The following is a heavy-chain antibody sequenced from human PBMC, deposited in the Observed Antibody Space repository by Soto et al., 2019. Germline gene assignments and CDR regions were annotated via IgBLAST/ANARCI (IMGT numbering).Heavy chain of an antibody. Sequence: EVQLLESGGDLVQPGGSLRLSCVASGITFGSRAMSWVRQAPGEGLEWVSTITDTGGDTKYADSVRGRFTISRDNSKNTLYLQMNSLRAEDTAVYYCARDRDRGYYDYGDYPDIPYYYYYGMDVWGQGTTVTVSS. V-gene: IGHV3-23*01. CDR3: ARDRDRGYYDYGDYPDIPYYYYYGMDV. J-gene: IGHJ6*02. CDR2: ITDTGGDT. D-gene: IGHD4-17*01. CDR1: GITFGSRA.